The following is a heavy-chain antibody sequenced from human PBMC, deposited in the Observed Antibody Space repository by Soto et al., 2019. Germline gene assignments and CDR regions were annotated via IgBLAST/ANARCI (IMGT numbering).Heavy chain of an antibody. CDR2: IWSDGSNK. J-gene: IGHJ3*02. CDR1: GFTFSSYG. CDR3: ARAQFHTLGYCSSTSCYGDDAFDI. Sequence: QVQLVESGGGVVQPGRSLRLSCAASGFTFSSYGMHWVRQAPGKGLEWVAVIWSDGSNKYYADSVKGRFTISRDNSMNTLCLQINSLRVEDTAVDYCARAQFHTLGYCSSTSCYGDDAFDIWGQGTLVTVSS. V-gene: IGHV3-33*01. D-gene: IGHD2-2*01.